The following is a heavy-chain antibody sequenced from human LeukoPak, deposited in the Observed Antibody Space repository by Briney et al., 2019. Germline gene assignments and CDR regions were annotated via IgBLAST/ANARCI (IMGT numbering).Heavy chain of an antibody. CDR1: GYTFTSYA. D-gene: IGHD6-13*01. CDR2: INPSGGST. Sequence: ASVKVSCKASGYTFTSYAMNWVPQAPGQGLEWMGIINPSGGSTSYAQKFQGRVTMTRDMSTSTVYMELSSLRSEDTAVYYCAAGISYYYYYMDVWGKGTTVTVSS. J-gene: IGHJ6*03. V-gene: IGHV1-46*01. CDR3: AAGISYYYYYMDV.